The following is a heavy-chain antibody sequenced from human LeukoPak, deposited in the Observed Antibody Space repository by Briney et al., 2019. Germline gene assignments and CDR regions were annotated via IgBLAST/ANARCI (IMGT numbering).Heavy chain of an antibody. Sequence: SETLSLTCTISGGSVSDYYWSWIRQSPGKGLEWIGYIYYTGSTSYNPSLKSRVIISADTSKNEFSLKLNSVTAADTAVYYCASRKLGNDYWGQGTLVTVSS. CDR3: ASRKLGNDY. CDR2: IYYTGST. CDR1: GGSVSDYY. J-gene: IGHJ4*02. V-gene: IGHV4-59*02. D-gene: IGHD7-27*01.